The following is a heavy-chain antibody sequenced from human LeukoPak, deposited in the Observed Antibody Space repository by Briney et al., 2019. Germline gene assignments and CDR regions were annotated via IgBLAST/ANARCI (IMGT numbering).Heavy chain of an antibody. D-gene: IGHD3-16*01. CDR2: ISGSGPYT. Sequence: GGSLRLSCAASGFTFSNYAMSWVRQTPGKGLEWVSAISGSGPYTYYADSVKGRFTISRDNSKNTLYLQMNSLRAEDTAVYYCARVRGVWYFDYWGQGTLVTVSS. CDR1: GFTFSNYA. J-gene: IGHJ4*02. V-gene: IGHV3-23*01. CDR3: ARVRGVWYFDY.